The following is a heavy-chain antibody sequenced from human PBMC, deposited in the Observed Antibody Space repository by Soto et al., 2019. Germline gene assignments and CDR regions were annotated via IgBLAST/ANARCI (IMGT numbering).Heavy chain of an antibody. V-gene: IGHV3-48*01. D-gene: IGHD3-3*01. Sequence: EVQLVESGGGLVQPGGSLRLSCAASGFTFSSYSMNWVRQAPGKGLEWVSYISSSSSTIYYADSVKGRFTISRDNAKNSLYLKMNSVRAEDTAVYYWARYVFWSCYYTSDSWGQGTLVTVPS. CDR2: ISSSSSTI. CDR1: GFTFSSYS. CDR3: ARYVFWSCYYTSDS. J-gene: IGHJ4*02.